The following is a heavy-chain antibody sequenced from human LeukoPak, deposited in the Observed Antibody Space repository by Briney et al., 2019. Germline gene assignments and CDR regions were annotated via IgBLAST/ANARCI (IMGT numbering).Heavy chain of an antibody. D-gene: IGHD3-22*01. J-gene: IGHJ4*02. Sequence: GGSLTLSCASTGFTFLCYRLNAIGQAPGKGLEWVSYISSSSSTIYYADSVKGRFTISRDNAKNSLYLQMNSLRDEDTAVYDCARDYYASSGYGLYWGQGTLVTVSS. CDR3: ARDYYASSGYGLY. V-gene: IGHV3-48*02. CDR1: GFTFLCYR. CDR2: ISSSSSTI.